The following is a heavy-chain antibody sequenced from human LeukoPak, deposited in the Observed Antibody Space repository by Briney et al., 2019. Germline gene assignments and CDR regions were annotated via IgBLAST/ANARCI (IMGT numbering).Heavy chain of an antibody. CDR3: TRQPFSWEYYFDF. J-gene: IGHJ4*02. CDR2: IYYSGNT. V-gene: IGHV4-39*01. D-gene: IGHD1-26*01. CDR1: GGSIINNSYY. Sequence: PSETLSLTCTVSGGSIINNSYYWAWIRQPPGKGLEWIGSIYYSGNTYPNLSLKSRVSISVDTSKNQFTLKLNSVTAADTAIYYCTRQPFSWEYYFDFWGQGTLVTVSS.